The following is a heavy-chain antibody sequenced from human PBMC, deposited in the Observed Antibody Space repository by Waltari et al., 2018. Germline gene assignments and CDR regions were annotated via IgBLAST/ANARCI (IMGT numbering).Heavy chain of an antibody. CDR3: ARVARRWLQHPFFDY. D-gene: IGHD5-12*01. Sequence: QVQLQQGGAGLLKPSETLSLTCAVAGRSFSGYYWTWILQPPGKGLEWIGEINHSGSTNYNPSLKSRVTISVDTSKNQFSLKLSSVTAADTAVYYCARVARRWLQHPFFDYWGQGTLVTVSS. J-gene: IGHJ4*02. CDR2: INHSGST. V-gene: IGHV4-34*01. CDR1: GRSFSGYY.